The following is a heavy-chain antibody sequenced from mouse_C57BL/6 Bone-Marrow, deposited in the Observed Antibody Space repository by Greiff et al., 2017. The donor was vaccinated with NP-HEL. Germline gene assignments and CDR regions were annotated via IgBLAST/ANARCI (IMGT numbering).Heavy chain of an antibody. V-gene: IGHV1-74*01. Sequence: QVQLQQPGAELVKPGASVKVSCKASGSTFTSYWMHWVKQRPGQGLEWIGRIHPSDSDTNYNQKFKGKATLTVDKSSSTAYMQLSSLTSEDSAVYYCAGPLYYYGFAYWGQGTLVTVSA. CDR2: IHPSDSDT. J-gene: IGHJ3*01. D-gene: IGHD1-1*01. CDR1: GSTFTSYW. CDR3: AGPLYYYGFAY.